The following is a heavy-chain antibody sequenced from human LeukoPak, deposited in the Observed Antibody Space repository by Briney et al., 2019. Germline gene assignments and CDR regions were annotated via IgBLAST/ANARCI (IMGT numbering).Heavy chain of an antibody. Sequence: SGGSLRLSCAASGFTFSTHAMSWVRQAPGKGLEWVSDISGSGDSTNYADSVKGRFSISSDNSKKTLYLQINRLSGEDTALYHCALESGSYYGYFEQWGQGTLVTVSS. D-gene: IGHD1-26*01. V-gene: IGHV3-23*01. CDR3: ALESGSYYGYFEQ. J-gene: IGHJ1*01. CDR2: ISGSGDST. CDR1: GFTFSTHA.